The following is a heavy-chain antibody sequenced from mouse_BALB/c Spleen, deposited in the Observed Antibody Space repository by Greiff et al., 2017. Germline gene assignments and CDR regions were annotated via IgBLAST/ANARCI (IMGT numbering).Heavy chain of an antibody. V-gene: IGHV1-69*02. CDR2: IDPSDSET. D-gene: IGHD2-14*01. CDR3: ARYNRYHDY. Sequence: QVQLQQPGAELVKPGAPVKLSCKASGYTFTSYWMNWVKQRPGRGLEWIGRIDPSDSETHYNQKFKDKATLTVDKSSSTAYIQLSSLTSEDSAVYYCARYNRYHDYWGQGTTLTVSS. J-gene: IGHJ2*01. CDR1: GYTFTSYW.